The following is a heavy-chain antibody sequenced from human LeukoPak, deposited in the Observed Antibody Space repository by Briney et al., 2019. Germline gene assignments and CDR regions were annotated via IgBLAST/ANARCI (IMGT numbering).Heavy chain of an antibody. CDR3: AHLVWEYVGGLDV. CDR1: GFVFRSYG. V-gene: IGHV3-23*05. CDR2: IYTNGRDT. Sequence: GGSLRLSCVASGFVFRSYGMNWVRQAPGKRLEWVSGIYTNGRDTRYADSVKGRFTISRDNSKNTLYLQMHSLRVEDTAVYYCAHLVWEYVGGLDVWGQGTTVTVSS. D-gene: IGHD1-26*01. J-gene: IGHJ6*02.